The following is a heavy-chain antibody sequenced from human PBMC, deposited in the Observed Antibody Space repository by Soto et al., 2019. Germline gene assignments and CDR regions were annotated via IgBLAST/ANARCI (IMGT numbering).Heavy chain of an antibody. CDR2: IYYSGSS. D-gene: IGHD7-27*01. CDR3: ARGVNWGMGYGMDV. Sequence: SETLSLTCTVSGGSISSYYWSWIRQPPGKGLEWIGYIYYSGSSNYNPSLKSRVTISVDTSKNQFSLKLSSVTAADTAVYYWARGVNWGMGYGMDVWGQGTTATVSS. CDR1: GGSISSYY. V-gene: IGHV4-59*01. J-gene: IGHJ6*02.